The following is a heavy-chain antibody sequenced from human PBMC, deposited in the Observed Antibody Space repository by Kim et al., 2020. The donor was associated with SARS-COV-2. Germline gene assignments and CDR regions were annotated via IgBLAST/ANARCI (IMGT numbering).Heavy chain of an antibody. D-gene: IGHD6-13*01. Sequence: GGSLRLSCATSGFTFDGYAMHWVRQVSGKGLEWVSGINWNSGTIGYADSVKGRFTISRDNAKNSLYLQMNSLRPEDTALYYCAKDLTAAAGTPTYYYGLDGWGQGTAVTVSS. CDR3: AKDLTAAAGTPTYYYGLDG. CDR2: INWNSGTI. V-gene: IGHV3-9*01. J-gene: IGHJ6*02. CDR1: GFTFDGYA.